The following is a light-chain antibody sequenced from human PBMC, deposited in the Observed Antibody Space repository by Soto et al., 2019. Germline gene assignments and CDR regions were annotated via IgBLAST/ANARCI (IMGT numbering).Light chain of an antibody. J-gene: IGKJ1*01. V-gene: IGKV1-6*01. Sequence: AIQMTQSQSSLSASVGDRVTITCRASQGIRNALGWYQQKPAKAPKLMIYTAYSLQSGVPSRFSGSGSGTDFTLTSSRLQPENFATYHCLQDYNYPWTFGQGTKVEIK. CDR3: LQDYNYPWT. CDR1: QGIRNA. CDR2: TAY.